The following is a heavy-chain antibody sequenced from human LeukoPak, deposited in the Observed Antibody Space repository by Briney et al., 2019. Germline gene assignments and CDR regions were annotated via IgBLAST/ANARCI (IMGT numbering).Heavy chain of an antibody. CDR3: ARDGLRIGYCTNGVCYSNNWFDP. CDR2: ISAYNDNT. V-gene: IGHV1-18*01. D-gene: IGHD2-8*01. J-gene: IGHJ5*02. Sequence: ASVKVSCKASGYTFTSYGISWVRQAPGQGLEWMGWISAYNDNTNYAQKLQGRVTMTTDTSTSTAYMELRSLRSDDTAVYYCARDGLRIGYCTNGVCYSNNWFDPWGQGTLVTVSS. CDR1: GYTFTSYG.